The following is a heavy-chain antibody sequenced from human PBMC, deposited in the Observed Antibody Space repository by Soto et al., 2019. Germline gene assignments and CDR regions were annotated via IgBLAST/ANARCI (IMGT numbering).Heavy chain of an antibody. CDR2: IYPGDSDT. D-gene: IGHD3-9*01. Sequence: EVQLVQSGAEVKKPGESLKISCKGSGYSFTSYWIGWVRQMPGKGLEWMGIIYPGDSDTRYSPSFQGQVTISADKSISTAYLQWSSLKASDTAMYYCARHWKPYYDILTGYYKYYYYGMDVWGQGTTVTVSS. CDR1: GYSFTSYW. V-gene: IGHV5-51*01. J-gene: IGHJ6*02. CDR3: ARHWKPYYDILTGYYKYYYYGMDV.